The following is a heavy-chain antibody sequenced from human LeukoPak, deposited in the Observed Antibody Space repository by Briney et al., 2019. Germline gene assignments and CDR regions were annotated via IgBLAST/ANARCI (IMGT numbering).Heavy chain of an antibody. CDR1: GFTFSYTW. CDR3: ARDWFHAIDY. V-gene: IGHV3-74*01. CDR2: IRSDGSDT. J-gene: IGHJ4*02. D-gene: IGHD2/OR15-2a*01. Sequence: GGSLRFSCAASGFTFSYTWMHWVPHAPGEGVVWVSRIRSDGSDTRYAESVKGRFTISRDNAKNTLYLQMNSLRAEDTAVYYCARDWFHAIDYWGQGTLVTVSS.